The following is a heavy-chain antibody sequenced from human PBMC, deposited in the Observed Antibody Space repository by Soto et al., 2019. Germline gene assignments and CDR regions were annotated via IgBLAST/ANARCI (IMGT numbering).Heavy chain of an antibody. CDR3: ARALDSGSYFWRAYNGGYFDY. CDR2: ISPYNGNT. D-gene: IGHD3-3*01. Sequence: QVQLVQSGAEVKRPGASVKVSCKASGYTFRNYGITWVRQAPGQGREWMAWISPYNGNTNYAQDLQGRVTMTTDTSTSTAYMELRSLTSEDTAMYYCARALDSGSYFWRAYNGGYFDYWGQGTLVTVSS. CDR1: GYTFRNYG. J-gene: IGHJ4*02. V-gene: IGHV1-18*01.